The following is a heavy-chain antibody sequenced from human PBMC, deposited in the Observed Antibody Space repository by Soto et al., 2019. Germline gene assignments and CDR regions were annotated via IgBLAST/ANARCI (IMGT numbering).Heavy chain of an antibody. D-gene: IGHD1-7*01. CDR3: AKVPLELRWSYYYYGMDV. CDR2: ISGSGGST. CDR1: GFTFSSYA. J-gene: IGHJ6*02. Sequence: EVQLLESGGGLVQPGGSLRLSCAASGFTFSSYAMSWVRQAPGKGLEWVSAISGSGGSTYYADSVKGRFTISRDNSKNTLYLQMNSLRAEDTAVYYCAKVPLELRWSYYYYGMDVWGQGTTVTVSS. V-gene: IGHV3-23*01.